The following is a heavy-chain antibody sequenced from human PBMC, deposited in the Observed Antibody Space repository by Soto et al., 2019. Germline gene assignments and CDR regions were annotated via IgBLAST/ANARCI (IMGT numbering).Heavy chain of an antibody. CDR2: TYPSGGT. CDR3: ARDRRIDNGYYYYHYGMDV. J-gene: IGHJ6*02. Sequence: AGGSLRLSCAPSEFSVTNNFLTWVRQAPGEGLEWVSITYPSGGTDYAASVRGRFTVSRDDVKNTLYLEMRRLRVGDTAVYYCARDRRIDNGYYYYHYGMDVWGQGTTVTVSS. V-gene: IGHV3-53*01. D-gene: IGHD1-20*01. CDR1: EFSVTNNF.